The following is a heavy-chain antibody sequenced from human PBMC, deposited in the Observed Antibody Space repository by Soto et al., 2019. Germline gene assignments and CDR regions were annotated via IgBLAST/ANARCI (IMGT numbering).Heavy chain of an antibody. Sequence: SATLSLTCTVSGASVSSGSYYWGWLRQPPGKGLEWIGYIYYSGSTNYNPPLKSRVTISVDTSKNQFSLKLSSVTAADTAVYYCARTDDSSGYSHNAFDTWGQGTMVT. CDR2: IYYSGST. D-gene: IGHD3-22*01. CDR1: GASVSSGSYY. V-gene: IGHV4-61*01. J-gene: IGHJ3*02. CDR3: ARTDDSSGYSHNAFDT.